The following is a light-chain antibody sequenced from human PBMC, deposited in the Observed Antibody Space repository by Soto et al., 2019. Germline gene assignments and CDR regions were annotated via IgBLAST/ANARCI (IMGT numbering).Light chain of an antibody. Sequence: IVLPQSPGTLSLSPGERATLSCMASQSVSSSYLACYQQKPGQAPRLLIYGASSRATGIPDRFSGSGSGTDFTLTISRLEPEDFAVYYCQQYGNSPITFGQGTRLEIK. V-gene: IGKV3-20*01. CDR1: QSVSSSY. J-gene: IGKJ5*01. CDR2: GAS. CDR3: QQYGNSPIT.